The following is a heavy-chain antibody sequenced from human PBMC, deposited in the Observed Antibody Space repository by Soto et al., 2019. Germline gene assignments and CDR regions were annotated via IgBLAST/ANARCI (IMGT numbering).Heavy chain of an antibody. CDR2: INAGNGNT. D-gene: IGHD3-3*01. Sequence: ASVKVSCKASGYTFTSYAMHWVRQAPGQRLEWMGWINAGNGNTKYSQKFQGRVTITGDTSASTAYMELSSLRSEDTAVYYCARVELRFLEWLDFDYWGQGTLVTVSS. J-gene: IGHJ4*02. V-gene: IGHV1-3*01. CDR1: GYTFTSYA. CDR3: ARVELRFLEWLDFDY.